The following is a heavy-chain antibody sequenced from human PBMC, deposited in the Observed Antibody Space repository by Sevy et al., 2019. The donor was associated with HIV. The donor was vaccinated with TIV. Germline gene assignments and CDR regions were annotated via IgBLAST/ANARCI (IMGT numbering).Heavy chain of an antibody. CDR2: MNEDGSVT. CDR3: ARDLPPSATTVAHFDY. V-gene: IGHV3-74*01. CDR1: GFSITSYW. Sequence: GGSLRLSCVGSGFSITSYWMHWVRQAPGKGLVWVSRMNEDGSVTNHADSVRGRFTISRDNAKNSVFLQMNSLRADDTAFYYCARDLPPSATTVAHFDYWGQGSLVTVSS. J-gene: IGHJ4*02. D-gene: IGHD4-17*01.